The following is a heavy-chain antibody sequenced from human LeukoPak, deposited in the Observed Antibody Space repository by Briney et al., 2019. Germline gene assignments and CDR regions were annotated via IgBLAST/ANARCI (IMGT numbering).Heavy chain of an antibody. CDR1: GGSISSYY. V-gene: IGHV4-59*01. D-gene: IGHD4-17*01. CDR2: IYYSGST. CDR3: AREGYGDYALDY. Sequence: SETLSLTCTVSGGSISSYYWSWIRQPPGKGLEWIGYIYYSGSTNYNPSLKSRVTISVDTSKNQFSLKLSSVTAADTAVYYCAREGYGDYALDYWGQGTLVTVSS. J-gene: IGHJ4*02.